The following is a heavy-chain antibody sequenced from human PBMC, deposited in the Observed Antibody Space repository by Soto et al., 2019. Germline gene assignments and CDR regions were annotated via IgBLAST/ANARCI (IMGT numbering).Heavy chain of an antibody. CDR1: GFTLSSSV. Sequence: QVQLVESGGGVVQPGKSLRLSCAASGFTLSSSVMHWVRQAPGKGLEWVAVFWKDGTTKYYADSVKGRFTISRDNSKNTLYLELNSLRPEDTAPYYCAKGKRPPPPYTAYAPSDYWGHGTLVSVSS. CDR2: FWKDGTTK. J-gene: IGHJ4*01. CDR3: AKGKRPPPPYTAYAPSDY. D-gene: IGHD2-21*02. V-gene: IGHV3-33*06.